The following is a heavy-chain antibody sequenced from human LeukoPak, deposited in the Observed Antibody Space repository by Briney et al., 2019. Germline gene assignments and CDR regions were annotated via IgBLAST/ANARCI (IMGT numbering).Heavy chain of an antibody. Sequence: SETLSLTCTVSLDSTTSNFWSWVRQPPGKVLEWSGEIHRSGSPNYNPSLQSRVTISIDRSRNQIVLELSSVTAADTAFYYCAREILGGFNPGAYWGQGTLVTVSS. D-gene: IGHD1-14*01. CDR1: LDSTTSNF. J-gene: IGHJ4*02. CDR3: AREILGGFNPGAY. V-gene: IGHV4-4*02. CDR2: IHRSGSP.